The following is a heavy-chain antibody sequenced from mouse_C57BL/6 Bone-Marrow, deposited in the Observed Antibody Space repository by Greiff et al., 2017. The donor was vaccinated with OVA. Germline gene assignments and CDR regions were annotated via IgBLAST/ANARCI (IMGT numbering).Heavy chain of an antibody. CDR3: ARNGIDPIYDYDGAFAY. CDR1: GFSLTSYA. D-gene: IGHD2-4*01. V-gene: IGHV2-9-1*01. J-gene: IGHJ3*01. CDR2: IWTGGGT. Sequence: VKLVESGPGLVAPSQSLSITCTVSGFSLTSYAISWVRQPPGKGLEWLGVIWTGGGTNYNSALQSRLSISKDNSKSQVFLKMNSRQTDDTARYYCARNGIDPIYDYDGAFAYWGQGTLVTVSA.